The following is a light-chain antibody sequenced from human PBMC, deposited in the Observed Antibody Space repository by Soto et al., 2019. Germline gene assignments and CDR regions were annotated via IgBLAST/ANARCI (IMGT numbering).Light chain of an antibody. Sequence: DIQMTQSPASPSASVGDRVTITCRASQNINIYLNWYQQRAGKAPRLLIYAASKLQSGVPSRFSGSTSGTDFTLTINSLQPEDFATYYCQQTDSAPSFGGGTKVDIK. CDR2: AAS. CDR1: QNINIY. J-gene: IGKJ4*01. CDR3: QQTDSAPS. V-gene: IGKV1-39*01.